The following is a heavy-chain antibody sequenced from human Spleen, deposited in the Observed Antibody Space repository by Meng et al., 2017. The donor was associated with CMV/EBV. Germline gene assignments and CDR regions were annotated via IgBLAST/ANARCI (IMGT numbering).Heavy chain of an antibody. D-gene: IGHD3-10*01. CDR3: ERVPSGYYGMDV. V-gene: IGHV3-53*01. Sequence: GGSLRLSCAASGFTVSSNYMSWVRQAPGKGLEWVSVIYSGGSTYYADSVKGRFTISRDNSKNTLYLQMNSLRAEDTAVYYCERVPSGYYGMDVWGQGTTVTVSS. CDR2: IYSGGST. J-gene: IGHJ6*02. CDR1: GFTVSSNY.